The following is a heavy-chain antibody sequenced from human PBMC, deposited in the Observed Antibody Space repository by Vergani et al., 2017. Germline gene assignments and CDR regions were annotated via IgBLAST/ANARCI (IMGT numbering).Heavy chain of an antibody. CDR2: IYYSGRS. V-gene: IGHV4-59*01. D-gene: IGHD3-16*02. CDR3: ARGYYVWGSYRYRHXFDP. Sequence: QVQLQESGPGLVKPSETLSLTCTVSGGSISRYYWSWIRQPPGKALEWIGYIYYSGRSNYNPPLKSRVTISVDTSKNQFSLKLSSVTAADTAVYYCARGYYVWGSYRYRHXFDPWGQGTRVTVSS. J-gene: IGHJ5*02. CDR1: GGSISRYY.